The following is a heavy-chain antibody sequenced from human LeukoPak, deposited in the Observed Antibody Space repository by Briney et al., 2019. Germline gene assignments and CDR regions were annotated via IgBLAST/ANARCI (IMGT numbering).Heavy chain of an antibody. D-gene: IGHD3-9*01. Sequence: SETLSLTCAVYGGSFSGYYWSWIRQPPGKGLEWIGEINHSGSTNYNPSLKSRVTISVDTSKNQFSLKLSSVTAADTAVYYCARLNGITIFTYNWFDPWGQGTLVTVSS. V-gene: IGHV4-34*01. CDR2: INHSGST. CDR3: ARLNGITIFTYNWFDP. J-gene: IGHJ5*02. CDR1: GGSFSGYY.